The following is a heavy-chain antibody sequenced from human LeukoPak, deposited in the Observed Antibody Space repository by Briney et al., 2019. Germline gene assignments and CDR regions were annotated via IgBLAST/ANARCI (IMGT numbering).Heavy chain of an antibody. CDR2: MNPNSGNA. CDR3: ARVISGFWTGYYDPFDI. V-gene: IGHV1-8*03. CDR1: GYTFTSYD. D-gene: IGHD3/OR15-3a*01. Sequence: ASVKVSCKASGYTFTSYDINWVRQATGQGLEWMGWMNPNSGNAGYAQNFQSRVTITGDTSMSTAYMELSSLRSEDTAVYYCARVISGFWTGYYDPFDIWGQGTMVTVSS. J-gene: IGHJ3*02.